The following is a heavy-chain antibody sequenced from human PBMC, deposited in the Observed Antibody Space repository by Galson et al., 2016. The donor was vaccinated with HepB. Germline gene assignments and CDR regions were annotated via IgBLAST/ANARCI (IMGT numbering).Heavy chain of an antibody. V-gene: IGHV1-2*06. CDR3: ARGPPYYYDSSRYHY. CDR2: INPNSGGS. D-gene: IGHD3-22*01. CDR1: GYTFTGYY. J-gene: IGHJ4*02. Sequence: SVKVSCKASGYTFTGYYIHWVRQAPGQGLEWVGRINPNSGGSNSAQKFQGRVTITRDTSISTAYMELSRLTSDDTAVYFCARGPPYYYDSSRYHYWGQGTLVTVSS.